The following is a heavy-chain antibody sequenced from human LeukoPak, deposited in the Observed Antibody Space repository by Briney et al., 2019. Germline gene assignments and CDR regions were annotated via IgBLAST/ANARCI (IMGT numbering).Heavy chain of an antibody. CDR2: INPNSGGT. CDR1: GYTFTGYY. D-gene: IGHD1-26*01. CDR3: ARDLSGSYYLGDY. V-gene: IGHV1-2*02. Sequence: GASVKDSCKASGYTFTGYYMHWVRQAPGQGLGWMGWINPNSGGTNYAQKFQGRVTMTRDTSISTAYMELSRLRSDDTAVYYCARDLSGSYYLGDYWGQGTLVTVSS. J-gene: IGHJ4*02.